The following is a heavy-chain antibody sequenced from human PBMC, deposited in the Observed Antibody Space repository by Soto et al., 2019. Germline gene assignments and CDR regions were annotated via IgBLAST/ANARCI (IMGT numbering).Heavy chain of an antibody. CDR1: GGSISSSSYY. V-gene: IGHV4-39*01. Sequence: QLQLQESGPGLVKPSETLSLTCTVSGGSISSSSYYWGWIRQPPGKGLEWIGNIYYSGNTYYNPSLKSRVTISVDTSKNQFSLKLSSVTAADTAVYYCARQDCVTTNCYHDFYDHAMDVWGQGTTVTVSS. CDR3: ARQDCVTTNCYHDFYDHAMDV. CDR2: IYYSGNT. D-gene: IGHD2-2*01. J-gene: IGHJ6*02.